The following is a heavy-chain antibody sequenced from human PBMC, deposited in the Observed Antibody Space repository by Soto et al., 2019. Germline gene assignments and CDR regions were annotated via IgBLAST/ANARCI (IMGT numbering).Heavy chain of an antibody. J-gene: IGHJ4*02. CDR3: AKGSGSARPYYFDY. Sequence: PGGSLRLSCAASGFTFSSSAMSWVRRAPGEGLEWVSAITGGGGGTYYADSVKGRFTISRDNSKNTLYLQMNSLRAEDTAVYYWAKGSGSARPYYFDYWGQGTLVTVSS. D-gene: IGHD2-2*01. CDR1: GFTFSSSA. V-gene: IGHV3-23*01. CDR2: ITGGGGGT.